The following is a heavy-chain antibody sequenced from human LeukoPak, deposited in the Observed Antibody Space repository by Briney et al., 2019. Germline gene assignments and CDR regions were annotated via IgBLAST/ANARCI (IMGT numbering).Heavy chain of an antibody. CDR1: GFSFSTYA. CDR2: IRYDGGNK. CDR3: AKDGPRRDGYNDH. V-gene: IGHV3-30*02. D-gene: IGHD5-24*01. J-gene: IGHJ4*02. Sequence: GGSLRLSFAASGFSFSTYAMHWVRQAPGKGLEWVAFIRYDGGNKYYVDSVKGRFTISRDNSKNTLYLQMNSLRPEDTAVYYCAKDGPRRDGYNDHWGQGTLVTVSS.